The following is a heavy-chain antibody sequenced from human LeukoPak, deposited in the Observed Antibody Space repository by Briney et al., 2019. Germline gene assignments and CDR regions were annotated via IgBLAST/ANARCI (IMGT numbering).Heavy chain of an antibody. D-gene: IGHD3-22*01. V-gene: IGHV3-11*01. CDR1: GFTFSDYH. Sequence: KTGGSLRLSCAASGFTFSDYHMSWIRQAPGKGLEWVSYISSSGSTIYYADSVKGRFTISRDNAKNSLYLQMNSLRAEDTAVYYCAGAGYYDSSGYVVDYWGQGTLVTVSS. CDR2: ISSSGSTI. CDR3: AGAGYYDSSGYVVDY. J-gene: IGHJ4*02.